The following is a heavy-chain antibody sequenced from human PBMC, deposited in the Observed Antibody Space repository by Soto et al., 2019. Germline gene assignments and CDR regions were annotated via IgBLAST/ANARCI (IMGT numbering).Heavy chain of an antibody. Sequence: ASVKVSCKASGYTFTSYAMHWVRQAPGQRLEWMGWINAGNGNTKYSQKFQGRVTITRDTSASTAYMELSSLRSEDTAVYYCATASSSSSYYDSSGYKYAGYYFDYWGQGTMVTVSS. D-gene: IGHD3-22*01. CDR2: INAGNGNT. CDR3: ATASSSSSYYDSSGYKYAGYYFDY. V-gene: IGHV1-3*01. CDR1: GYTFTSYA. J-gene: IGHJ4*02.